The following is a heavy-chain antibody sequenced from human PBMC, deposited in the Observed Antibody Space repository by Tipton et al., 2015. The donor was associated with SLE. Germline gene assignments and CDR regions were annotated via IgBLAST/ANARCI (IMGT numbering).Heavy chain of an antibody. CDR3: ARVENPLYSSSWYKGYFDL. Sequence: TLSLTCPVSGGSISSYYWSWIRQPPGKGLEWIGYIYYSGSTNYNPSLKSRVTISVDTSKNQFSLKLSSVTAADTAVYYCARVENPLYSSSWYKGYFDLWGRGTLVTVSS. V-gene: IGHV4-59*01. CDR2: IYYSGST. CDR1: GGSISSYY. D-gene: IGHD6-13*01. J-gene: IGHJ2*01.